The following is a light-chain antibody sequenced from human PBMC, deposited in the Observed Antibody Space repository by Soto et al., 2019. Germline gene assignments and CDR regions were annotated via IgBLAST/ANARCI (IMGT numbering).Light chain of an antibody. CDR2: WAS. CDR1: QSVLYSSNNKNY. V-gene: IGKV4-1*01. J-gene: IGKJ2*01. CDR3: QEDYGTPYT. Sequence: DIVMTQSPDSLAVSLGERATINCKSSQSVLYSSNNKNYLAWYQQKPGQPPKLLIYWASTRESGVTDRFSGSGSGTDFTLTISSLQAEDVAVYYCQEDYGTPYTFGQGTKLESK.